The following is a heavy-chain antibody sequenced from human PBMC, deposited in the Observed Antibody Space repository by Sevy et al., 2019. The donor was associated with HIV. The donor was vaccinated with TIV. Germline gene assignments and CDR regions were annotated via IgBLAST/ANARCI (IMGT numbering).Heavy chain of an antibody. CDR1: GGSISSSSYY. J-gene: IGHJ6*02. D-gene: IGHD2-21*02. Sequence: SETLSLTYTVSGGSISSSSYYWGWIRQPPGKGLEWIGSIYYSGSTYYNPSLKSRVTISVDTSKNQFSLKLSSVTAADTAVYYCAREIAYCGGDCYSGYYYYGMDVWGQGTTVTVSS. CDR3: AREIAYCGGDCYSGYYYYGMDV. CDR2: IYYSGST. V-gene: IGHV4-39*01.